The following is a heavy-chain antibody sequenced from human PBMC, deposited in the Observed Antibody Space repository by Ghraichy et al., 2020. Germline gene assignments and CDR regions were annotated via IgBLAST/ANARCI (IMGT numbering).Heavy chain of an antibody. V-gene: IGHV4-34*01. Sequence: SETLSLTCAVYGGSFSGYYWSWIRQPPGKGLEWIGEINHSGSTNYNPSLKSRVTISVDTSKNQFSLKLSSVTAADTAVYYCAKPLFPGYSSSWYPRNGMDVWGQGTTVTVSS. CDR2: INHSGST. J-gene: IGHJ6*02. CDR3: AKPLFPGYSSSWYPRNGMDV. D-gene: IGHD6-13*01. CDR1: GGSFSGYY.